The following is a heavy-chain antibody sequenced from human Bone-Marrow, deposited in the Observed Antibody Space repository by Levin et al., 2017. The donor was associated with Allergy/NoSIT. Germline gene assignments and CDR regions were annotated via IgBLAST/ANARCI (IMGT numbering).Heavy chain of an antibody. CDR3: AREVAYDGPSDYSGMDV. D-gene: IGHD5-12*01. CDR2: IYYSGST. Sequence: SETLSLTCTVSGGSISSSSYYWGWIRQPPGKGLEWIGTIYYSGSTYYNPSLKSRVTISIDMSKNQFSLKLRSVTAADTAAYYCAREVAYDGPSDYSGMDVWGQGTTVTVSS. J-gene: IGHJ6*02. CDR1: GGSISSSSYY. V-gene: IGHV4-39*07.